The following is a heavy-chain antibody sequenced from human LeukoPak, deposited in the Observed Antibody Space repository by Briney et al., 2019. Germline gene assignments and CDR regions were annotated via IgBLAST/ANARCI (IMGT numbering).Heavy chain of an antibody. CDR2: IKQDRSEK. D-gene: IGHD6-13*01. V-gene: IGHV3-7*01. CDR3: ARIGYRSSSFDY. CDR1: GFTFSNYW. J-gene: IGHJ4*02. Sequence: GGSLRLSCAASGFTFSNYWMSWVRQAPGKGLEWVANIKQDRSEKDYVDFLKGRFTISRDNAKNSVYLQVNSLRAEDTAVYHCARIGYRSSSFDYWGQGTLVTVSS.